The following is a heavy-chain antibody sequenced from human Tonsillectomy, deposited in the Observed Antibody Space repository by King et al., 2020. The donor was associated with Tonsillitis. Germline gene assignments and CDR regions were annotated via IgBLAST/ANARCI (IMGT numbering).Heavy chain of an antibody. D-gene: IGHD5-24*01. CDR3: ARDRMATPDYYFDY. V-gene: IGHV3-33*01. CDR1: GFTFSSYG. Sequence: HVQLVESGGGVVQPGRSLRLSCAASGFTFSSYGMHWVRQAPGKGLEWVAVMWYDGRNKYYADSVKGRFTISRDNSKNTLYLQMISLRAQDTAVYYCARDRMATPDYYFDYWGQGTLVTVSS. CDR2: MWYDGRNK. J-gene: IGHJ4*02.